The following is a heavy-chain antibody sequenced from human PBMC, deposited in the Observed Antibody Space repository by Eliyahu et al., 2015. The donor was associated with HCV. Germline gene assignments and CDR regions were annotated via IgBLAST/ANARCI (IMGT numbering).Heavy chain of an antibody. CDR3: ARAGLTKWYIGNWFDS. J-gene: IGHJ5*01. CDR1: GGSFNADN. Sequence: QMQLHQSGPGMMKPSETMSLTCSVSGGSFNADNWSWIRLPPGKGLEYIGYISNTGATIYNPALKSRVTISVDRSRNQFFLHLRSVTAADTAVYYCARAGLTKWYIGNWFDSWGPGTSVTVSS. V-gene: IGHV4-59*01. CDR2: ISNTGAT. D-gene: IGHD1-1*01.